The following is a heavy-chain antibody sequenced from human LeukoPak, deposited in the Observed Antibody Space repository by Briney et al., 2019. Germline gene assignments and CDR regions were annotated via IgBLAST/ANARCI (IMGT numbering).Heavy chain of an antibody. CDR3: ASWQDSSGYYYYYYYYMDV. D-gene: IGHD3-22*01. Sequence: GGSLRLSCAASGFTFSSYWMSWVRQAPGKGLEWVANIKQDGSEKYYVDSVKGRFTISRDNAKNSLYLQMNSLRAEDTAVYYCASWQDSSGYYYYYYYYMDVWGKGTTVTVSS. J-gene: IGHJ6*03. V-gene: IGHV3-7*01. CDR1: GFTFSSYW. CDR2: IKQDGSEK.